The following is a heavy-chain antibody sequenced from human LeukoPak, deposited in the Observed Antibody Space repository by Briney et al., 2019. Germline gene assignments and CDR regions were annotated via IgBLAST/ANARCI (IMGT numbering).Heavy chain of an antibody. Sequence: TGESLKISCKGSGYIFSTYWIGWVRQMPGKGLEWMGIIYPGDSDTRYSSSFQGQVTISADKSISTAFLHWSSLKASDTAMYYCARPGYCSTTSCSAIDYWGQGTLVTVSS. CDR1: GYIFSTYW. J-gene: IGHJ4*02. CDR3: ARPGYCSTTSCSAIDY. D-gene: IGHD2-2*01. V-gene: IGHV5-51*01. CDR2: IYPGDSDT.